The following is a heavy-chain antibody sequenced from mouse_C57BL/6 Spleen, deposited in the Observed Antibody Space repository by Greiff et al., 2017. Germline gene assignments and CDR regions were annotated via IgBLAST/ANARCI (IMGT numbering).Heavy chain of an antibody. CDR2: INPSSGYT. D-gene: IGHD1-1*01. CDR1: GYTFTSYT. V-gene: IGHV1-4*01. J-gene: IGHJ1*03. Sequence: QVQLQQSGAELARPGASVKMSCKASGYTFTSYTMHWVKQRPGQGLEWIGYINPSSGYTKYNQKFKDKATLTADKSSSTAYMQLSSLTSEDSAVDYCARSYGSDWYFDVWGTGTTVTVSS. CDR3: ARSYGSDWYFDV.